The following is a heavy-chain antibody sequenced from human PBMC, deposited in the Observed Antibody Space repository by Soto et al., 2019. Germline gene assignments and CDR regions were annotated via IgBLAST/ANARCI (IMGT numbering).Heavy chain of an antibody. CDR1: GFSFSSYA. V-gene: IGHV3-23*01. Sequence: GSLSLSCAASGFSFSSYAMSWVRQAPGKGLEWVSAISGSGGSTYYADSVKGRFTISRDNSKNTLYLQMNSLRAEDKAVYYCAKDPTGIDYWGQGTLVTVSS. CDR2: ISGSGGST. CDR3: AKDPTGIDY. D-gene: IGHD3-10*01. J-gene: IGHJ4*02.